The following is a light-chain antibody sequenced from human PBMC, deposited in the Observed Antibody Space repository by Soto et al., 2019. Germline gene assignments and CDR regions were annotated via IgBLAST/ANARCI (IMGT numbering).Light chain of an antibody. CDR2: LGS. J-gene: IGKJ4*01. Sequence: DLVMTQSPVSLPVTPGEPASITCRSSQSLLHSDGYNYLDWYLQKPGQSPQLLIYLGSNRASGVPDRFSGSGSGTDFTLKISIVEAEDVGVYYCMQALQTPLTFGGGTKVEIK. CDR1: QSLLHSDGYNY. V-gene: IGKV2-28*01. CDR3: MQALQTPLT.